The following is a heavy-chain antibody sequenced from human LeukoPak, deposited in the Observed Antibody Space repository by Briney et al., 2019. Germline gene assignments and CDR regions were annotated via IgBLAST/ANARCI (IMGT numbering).Heavy chain of an antibody. V-gene: IGHV1-18*01. Sequence: ASVKVSCKASGYTFTSYGIIWVRQAPGQGLEWMGWISAYNGNTNYAQKLQGRVTMTTDTSTSTAYMELRSLRSDDTAVYYCARDAGLYCSSTSCYGIGGDYWGQGTLVTVSS. J-gene: IGHJ4*02. D-gene: IGHD2-2*01. CDR1: GYTFTSYG. CDR3: ARDAGLYCSSTSCYGIGGDY. CDR2: ISAYNGNT.